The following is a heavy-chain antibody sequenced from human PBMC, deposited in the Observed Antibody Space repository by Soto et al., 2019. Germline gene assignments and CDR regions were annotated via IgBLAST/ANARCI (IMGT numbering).Heavy chain of an antibody. CDR1: GFSFSLYT. CDR2: IDSGSSTI. J-gene: IGHJ4*02. CDR3: ASARVVGILPDIY. D-gene: IGHD2-21*01. Sequence: EVQLVQSGGGLVKPGGSLRLSCAASGFSFSLYTMNWVRQAPGKGLEWVASIDSGSSTIHYAESMKGRFTISRDNAKKSMYLQMNSLRGEDQAVYYFASARVVGILPDIYWGQGTLVTVSS. V-gene: IGHV3-21*02.